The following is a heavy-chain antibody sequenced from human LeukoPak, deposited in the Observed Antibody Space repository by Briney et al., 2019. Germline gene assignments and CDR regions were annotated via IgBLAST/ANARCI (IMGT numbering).Heavy chain of an antibody. D-gene: IGHD2-2*01. CDR2: IWYDGSNK. V-gene: IGHV3-33*06. J-gene: IGHJ5*02. CDR3: AKDPRSYCSSTSCPPWFDP. CDR1: GFSFSTYV. Sequence: GGSLRLSCAASGFSFSTYVMSWVRQAPGKGLEWVAVIWYDGSNKYYADSVKGRFTISRDNSKNTLYLQMNSLRAEDTAVYYCAKDPRSYCSSTSCPPWFDPWGQGTLVTVSS.